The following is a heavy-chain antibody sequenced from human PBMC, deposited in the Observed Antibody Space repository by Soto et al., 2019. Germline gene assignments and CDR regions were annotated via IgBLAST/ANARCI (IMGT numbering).Heavy chain of an antibody. CDR1: GFTFSSYG. CDR3: ARDSGSYDSSGYYGR. Sequence: QVQLVESGGGVVQPGRSLRLSCAASGFTFSSYGMHWVRQAPGKGLGWVAVIWYDGSNKYYADSVKGRFTISRDNSKNTLYLQMNSLRAEDTAVYYCARDSGSYDSSGYYGRWGQGTLVTVSS. J-gene: IGHJ4*02. D-gene: IGHD3-22*01. V-gene: IGHV3-33*01. CDR2: IWYDGSNK.